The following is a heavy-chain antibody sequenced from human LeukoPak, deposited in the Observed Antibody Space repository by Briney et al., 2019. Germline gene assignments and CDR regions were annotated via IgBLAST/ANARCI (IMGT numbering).Heavy chain of an antibody. CDR2: IYTSGST. J-gene: IGHJ3*02. V-gene: IGHV4-4*07. CDR1: GGSIRYYH. D-gene: IGHD2-15*01. CDR3: ARDRTRYCSGGSCYSYNAFDI. Sequence: SETLSLTCSVSGGSIRYYHWSWIRQPAGKGLEWIGRIYTSGSTNYNPSLKSRVTMSVDTSKNQFSLKLSSVTAADTAVYYCARDRTRYCSGGSCYSYNAFDIWGQGTMVTVSS.